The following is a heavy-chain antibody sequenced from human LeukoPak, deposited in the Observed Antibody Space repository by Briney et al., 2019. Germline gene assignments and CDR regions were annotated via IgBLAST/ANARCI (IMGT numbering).Heavy chain of an antibody. CDR2: ISYDGSNK. J-gene: IGHJ5*02. CDR3: ARGSRITMIVVVQGWFDP. CDR1: GFTFSSYA. Sequence: GRSLRLSCAASGFTFSSYAMHWVRQAPGKGLEWVAVISYDGSNKYYADSVKGRFTISRDNSKNTLYLQMSSLRAEDTAVYYCARGSRITMIVVVQGWFDPWGQGTLVTVSS. V-gene: IGHV3-30-3*01. D-gene: IGHD3-22*01.